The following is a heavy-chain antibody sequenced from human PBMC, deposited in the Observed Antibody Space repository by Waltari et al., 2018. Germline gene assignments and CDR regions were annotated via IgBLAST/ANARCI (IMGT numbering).Heavy chain of an antibody. Sequence: QVQLQQWGAGLLKPSETLSLTCAVDGGSFSGYYWSWVRPPPGKGLEWIGEINHSGSTNYNPSLKSRVTISVDTSKNQFSLKLSSVTAADTAVYYCARALRPILEWSTGGHAFDIWGQGTMVTVSS. D-gene: IGHD3-3*01. CDR2: INHSGST. CDR1: GGSFSGYY. V-gene: IGHV4-34*01. CDR3: ARALRPILEWSTGGHAFDI. J-gene: IGHJ3*02.